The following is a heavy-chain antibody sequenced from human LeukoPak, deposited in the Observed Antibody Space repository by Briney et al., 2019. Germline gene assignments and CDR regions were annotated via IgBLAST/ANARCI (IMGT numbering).Heavy chain of an antibody. V-gene: IGHV4-39*01. CDR2: IYYSGST. CDR1: GGSISSSSYY. Sequence: ASETLSLTCTVSGGSISSSSYYWGWIRQPPGKGLEWIGSIYYSGSTYYNPSLKSRVTISVDTSKNQFSLKLSSVTAADTAVYYCARSQYYDFWSGYGNWFDPWGQGTLVIVSS. D-gene: IGHD3-3*01. J-gene: IGHJ5*02. CDR3: ARSQYYDFWSGYGNWFDP.